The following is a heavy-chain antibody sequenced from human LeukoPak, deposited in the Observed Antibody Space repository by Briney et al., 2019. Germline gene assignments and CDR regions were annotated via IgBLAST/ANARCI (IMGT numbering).Heavy chain of an antibody. Sequence: GGSLRLSCAASGFTFDDYGMHWVRQAPGKGLEWVSGISWNSDSVGYADSVKGRFTISRDNAENSLYLQMDSLRAEDTAVYYCARGTGGNSLGYWGQGTLVTVSS. CDR2: ISWNSDSV. V-gene: IGHV3-9*01. J-gene: IGHJ4*02. D-gene: IGHD2-8*02. CDR1: GFTFDDYG. CDR3: ARGTGGNSLGY.